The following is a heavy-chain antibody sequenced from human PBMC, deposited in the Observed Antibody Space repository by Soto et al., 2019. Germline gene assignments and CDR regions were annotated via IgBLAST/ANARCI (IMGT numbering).Heavy chain of an antibody. Sequence: SGPTLVNPTQTLTLTCTFSGFSLSTRAVGVGWIRQPPGKALEWLALIYWNDDKRYSPSLKDRLTITKDTSKNHVVLTMTNMDPVDTATYYCAHRHELGSFDIWGQGTKVTVSS. D-gene: IGHD1-26*01. CDR2: IYWNDDK. V-gene: IGHV2-5*01. J-gene: IGHJ3*02. CDR1: GFSLSTRAVG. CDR3: AHRHELGSFDI.